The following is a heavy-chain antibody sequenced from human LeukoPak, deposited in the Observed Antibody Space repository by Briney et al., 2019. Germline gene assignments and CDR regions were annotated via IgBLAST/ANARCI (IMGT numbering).Heavy chain of an antibody. J-gene: IGHJ4*02. V-gene: IGHV3-53*01. Sequence: GGSLRLSCAASGFTVSRNYMSWVRQTPGKGLEWVSVIYSDGRTDYADSVKGRFTISRDDSKNTLYLQMSSLRAEDTALCYCARDGGSGWSSAFFDFWGQGTLVTVSS. CDR1: GFTVSRNY. D-gene: IGHD6-19*01. CDR2: IYSDGRT. CDR3: ARDGGSGWSSAFFDF.